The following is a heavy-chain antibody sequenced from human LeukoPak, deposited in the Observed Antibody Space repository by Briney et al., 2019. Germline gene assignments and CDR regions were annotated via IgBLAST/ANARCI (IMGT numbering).Heavy chain of an antibody. CDR3: ARDLEPRIQLWLFDY. CDR1: GYTFTDYY. Sequence: ASVKVSCKASGYTFTDYYMHWVRQAPGQGLEWMGWNNPNSGGTSSAPKFQGRVTMTRDTSISTAYMELSRLRSDDTAVYYCARDLEPRIQLWLFDYWGQGTLVTVSS. J-gene: IGHJ4*02. V-gene: IGHV1-2*02. D-gene: IGHD5-18*01. CDR2: NNPNSGGT.